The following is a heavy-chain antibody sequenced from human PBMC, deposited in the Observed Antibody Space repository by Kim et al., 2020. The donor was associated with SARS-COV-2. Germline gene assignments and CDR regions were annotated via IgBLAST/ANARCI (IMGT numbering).Heavy chain of an antibody. V-gene: IGHV3-23*01. CDR2: VSDTGADR. CDR3: AKRLGPTTPNFDY. Sequence: GGSLRLSCAASGFTFSGYGMSWVRQAPGKGLEWVSAVSDTGADRNYANSVKGRFTISRDNSKNTLYLQMNSLSDEDTAVYYCAKRLGPTTPNFDYWGQGTLVTVSS. D-gene: IGHD7-27*01. J-gene: IGHJ4*02. CDR1: GFTFSGYG.